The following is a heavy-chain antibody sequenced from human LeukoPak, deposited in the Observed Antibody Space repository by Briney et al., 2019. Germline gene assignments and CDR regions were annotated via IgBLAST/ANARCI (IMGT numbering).Heavy chain of an antibody. CDR3: ARDNGSGWSNLYYFDY. D-gene: IGHD6-19*01. CDR2: INPNSGGT. J-gene: IGHJ4*02. V-gene: IGHV1-2*02. Sequence: GASVKVSCKASGYTFTGYYMHWVRQAPGQGLEWMGWINPNSGGTNHAQKFQGRVTMTRDTSISTAYMELSRLRSDDTAVYYCARDNGSGWSNLYYFDYWGQGTLVTVSS. CDR1: GYTFTGYY.